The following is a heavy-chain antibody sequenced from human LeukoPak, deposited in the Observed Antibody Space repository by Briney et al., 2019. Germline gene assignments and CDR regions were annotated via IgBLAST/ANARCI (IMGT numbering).Heavy chain of an antibody. V-gene: IGHV4-59*08. D-gene: IGHD2-2*01. Sequence: SETLSLTCTVSGGSISSYYWSWIRQPAGKGLEWIGYIYYSGSTNYNPSLKSRVTISVDTSKNQFSLKLSSVTAADTAVYYCARLVTPDIVVVPAPGDYYYYGMDVWGQGTTVTVSS. CDR3: ARLVTPDIVVVPAPGDYYYYGMDV. J-gene: IGHJ6*02. CDR2: IYYSGST. CDR1: GGSISSYY.